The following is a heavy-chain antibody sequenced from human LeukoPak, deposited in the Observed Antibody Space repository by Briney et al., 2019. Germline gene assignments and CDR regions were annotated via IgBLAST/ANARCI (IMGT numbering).Heavy chain of an antibody. J-gene: IGHJ4*02. V-gene: IGHV4-39*07. Sequence: SETLSLTCTVSGGSISSTTYYWGWTRQPPGKGLEWIGSIYYSGSTNYNPSLKSRVTISVDTSKNQFSLRLTSVTAADTAVYYCASDPYRSSWYPDFDSWGQGTLVTVSS. CDR3: ASDPYRSSWYPDFDS. D-gene: IGHD6-13*01. CDR1: GGSISSTTYY. CDR2: IYYSGST.